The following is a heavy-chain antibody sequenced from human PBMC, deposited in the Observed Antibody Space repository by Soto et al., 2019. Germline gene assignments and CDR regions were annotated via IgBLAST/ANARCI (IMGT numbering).Heavy chain of an antibody. CDR1: GFTFSMFS. V-gene: IGHV3-64D*06. D-gene: IGHD4-17*01. CDR3: VHPRSTVQIPPT. Sequence: GGSLRLSCSASGFTFSMFSMHWVRQAPGKGLEYVSGISSNGDSTYYADSVKGRFTISRDNSKNTLYLQMSSLRAVDTAVYYCVHPRSTVQIPPTWGQGTLVTVSS. CDR2: ISSNGDST. J-gene: IGHJ5*02.